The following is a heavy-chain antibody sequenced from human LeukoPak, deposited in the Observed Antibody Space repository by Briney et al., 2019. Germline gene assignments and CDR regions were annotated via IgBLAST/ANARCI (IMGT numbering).Heavy chain of an antibody. CDR2: IYANGGA. CDR1: GGSISGYY. V-gene: IGHV4-4*07. J-gene: IGHJ4*02. CDR3: ARGGVVVGATNFDY. D-gene: IGHD1-26*01. Sequence: PSETLSLTCTVSGGSISGYYWSWIRQPAGKGLEWIGRIYANGGANYNPSLKSRVTMSLDTSKKQFSLKLSSVTAADTAVYYCARGGVVVGATNFDYWGQGTLVTVSS.